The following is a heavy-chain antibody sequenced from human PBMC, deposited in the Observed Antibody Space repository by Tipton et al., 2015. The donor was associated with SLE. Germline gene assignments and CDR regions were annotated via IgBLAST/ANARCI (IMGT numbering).Heavy chain of an antibody. V-gene: IGHV4-4*02. CDR3: ARGPWTEYFQY. J-gene: IGHJ1*01. Sequence: GLVKPSGTLSLTCGVYGGSISSRNWWSWIRQSPGKGLEWIGEIYHSGSTNYNPSLKSRVTISVDTSKNQFSLKVNSVTAADTAVYYCARGPWTEYFQYWGQGILVTVSS. D-gene: IGHD5-12*01. CDR1: GGSISSRNW. CDR2: IYHSGST.